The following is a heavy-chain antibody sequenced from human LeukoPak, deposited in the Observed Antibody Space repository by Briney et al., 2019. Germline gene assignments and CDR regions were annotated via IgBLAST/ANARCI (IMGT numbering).Heavy chain of an antibody. D-gene: IGHD3-10*01. J-gene: IGHJ4*02. Sequence: GGSLRLSCAASGFTFSSYWMSWVRQAPGKGLEWVANIKQDGSEKYYVDSVKGRFTISRDNAKNSLYLQMNSLRAEDTAVYYCARAALWFGELWFDYWGQGTLVTVSS. CDR3: ARAALWFGELWFDY. CDR1: GFTFSSYW. CDR2: IKQDGSEK. V-gene: IGHV3-7*01.